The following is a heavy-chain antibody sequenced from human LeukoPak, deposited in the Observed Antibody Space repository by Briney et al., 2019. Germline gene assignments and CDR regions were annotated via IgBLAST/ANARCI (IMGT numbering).Heavy chain of an antibody. V-gene: IGHV1-8*01. CDR2: MNPNSGNT. CDR1: GYTFTSYD. D-gene: IGHD3-10*01. J-gene: IGHJ1*01. Sequence: ASVKVSCKASGYTFTSYDINWVRQATGQGLEWMGWMNPNSGNTGYAQKLQGRITMTRNTSRSTAYMELSSLRSEDTAVYYCARVISGDAIQHWGQGTLVTVSS. CDR3: ARVISGDAIQH.